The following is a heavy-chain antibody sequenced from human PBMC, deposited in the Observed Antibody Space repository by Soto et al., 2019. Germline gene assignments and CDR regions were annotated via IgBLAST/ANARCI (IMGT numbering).Heavy chain of an antibody. CDR1: GFTFSNAW. CDR2: IKSKTDGGTT. Sequence: GGSLRLSCAASGFTFSNAWMNWVRQAPGKGLEWVGRIKSKTDGGTTDYAAPVKGRFTISRDDSKNTLYLQMNSLKTEDTAVYYCTTGVSSWFDYYYYYGMDVWGQGTTVTVSS. D-gene: IGHD6-13*01. V-gene: IGHV3-15*07. J-gene: IGHJ6*02. CDR3: TTGVSSWFDYYYYYGMDV.